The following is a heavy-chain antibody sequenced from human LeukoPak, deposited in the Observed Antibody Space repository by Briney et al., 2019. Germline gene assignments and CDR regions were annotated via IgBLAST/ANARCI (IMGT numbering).Heavy chain of an antibody. Sequence: SQTLSLTGTVSGGPISSGDYYWSWIRQHPGKGLEWIGYIYYSGSTYYNPSLKSRVIISIDTSKNQFSLNLSSVTAADTAVYYCARAPIGSGNDYYFDYWGQGTLVTVSS. V-gene: IGHV4-31*03. CDR2: IYYSGST. D-gene: IGHD3-10*01. CDR1: GGPISSGDYY. J-gene: IGHJ4*02. CDR3: ARAPIGSGNDYYFDY.